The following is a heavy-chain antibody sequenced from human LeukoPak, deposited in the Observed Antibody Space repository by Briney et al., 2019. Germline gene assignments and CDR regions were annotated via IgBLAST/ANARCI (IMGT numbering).Heavy chain of an antibody. D-gene: IGHD2-15*01. Sequence: GGSLRLSCAASGFTLSNAWMSWVRQAPGKGLEWVGRIKSKIDGVTTDYAGPVQGSFTISRDDSIKTLYLQMNSLKTEDTAVYYCTTAAGRYCSGGSCYDGYYYYGMDVWGKGTTVTVSS. CDR2: IKSKIDGVTT. J-gene: IGHJ6*04. V-gene: IGHV3-15*01. CDR1: GFTLSNAW. CDR3: TTAAGRYCSGGSCYDGYYYYGMDV.